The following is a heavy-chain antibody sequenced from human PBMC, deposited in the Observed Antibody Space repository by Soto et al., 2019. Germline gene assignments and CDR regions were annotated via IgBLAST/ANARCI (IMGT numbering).Heavy chain of an antibody. CDR3: GREGGFDWFYP. Sequence: EVHLVESGGGLVQPGGSLRLSCAASGFTFSDYEMNWVRQAPGTGLEWVSYISLSGTTIHYADSVKGRFTISRDNAKNSVYLQMNSLRVEDTAIYYCGREGGFDWFYPWVQGTLVTVSS. CDR2: ISLSGTTI. CDR1: GFTFSDYE. V-gene: IGHV3-48*03. J-gene: IGHJ5*02.